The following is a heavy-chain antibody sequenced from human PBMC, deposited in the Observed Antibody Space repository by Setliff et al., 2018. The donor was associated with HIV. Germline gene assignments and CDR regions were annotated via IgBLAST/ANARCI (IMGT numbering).Heavy chain of an antibody. CDR1: GGSLTGYF. V-gene: IGHV4-34*01. CDR3: ASEAWTSYRSSSGYYYYYMDV. Sequence: PSETLSLTCAVYGGSLTGYFWTWIRQSPGKGLEWIGEINHSGSTNYNPSLKSRITISVDTSKKQFSLRLNPVTAADTAVYYCASEAWTSYRSSSGYYYYYMDVWGKGTTVTVSS. J-gene: IGHJ6*03. CDR2: INHSGST. D-gene: IGHD6-6*01.